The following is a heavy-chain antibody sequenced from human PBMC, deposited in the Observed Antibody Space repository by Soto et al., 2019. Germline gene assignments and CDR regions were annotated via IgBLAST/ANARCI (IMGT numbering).Heavy chain of an antibody. CDR2: INHSGST. CDR3: ARASGGSSGWYYYYGMDV. V-gene: IGHV4-34*01. Sequence: QVQLQQWGAGLLKPSETLSLTCAVYGGSFSGYYWSWIRQPPGKGLEWIGEINHSGSTNYNPSLKSRVTISVDTSKNQCSLKLSSVTAAETAVYYCARASGGSSGWYYYYGMDVWGQGTTVTVSS. J-gene: IGHJ6*02. CDR1: GGSFSGYY. D-gene: IGHD6-19*01.